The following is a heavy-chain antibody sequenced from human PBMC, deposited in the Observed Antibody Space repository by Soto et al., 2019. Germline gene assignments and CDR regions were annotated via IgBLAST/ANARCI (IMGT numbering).Heavy chain of an antibody. J-gene: IGHJ4*02. CDR2: IYYSGST. Sequence: SETLSRTGTGSGCSISSYNWSWIRQPPGKGLEWIGYIYYSGSTNYNPSLKSRVTISVDTSKNQFSLKLSSVTAADTAVYYCARGSIGYSSSWYRYWGQGTLVTVSS. CDR1: GCSISSYN. V-gene: IGHV4-59*08. D-gene: IGHD6-13*01. CDR3: ARGSIGYSSSWYRY.